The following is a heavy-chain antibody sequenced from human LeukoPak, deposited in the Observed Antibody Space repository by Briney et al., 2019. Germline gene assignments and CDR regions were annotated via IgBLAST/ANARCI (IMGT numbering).Heavy chain of an antibody. CDR3: ARGGYYYDSSGYSPPFDY. CDR2: ISSNGGST. CDR1: GFTFSSYA. J-gene: IGHJ4*02. Sequence: GGSLRLSCAASGFTFSSYAMHWVHQAPGKGLEYVSAISSNGGSTYYANSVKGRFTISRDNSKNTLYLQMGSLRAEDMAVYYCARGGYYYDSSGYSPPFDYWGQGTLVTVSS. V-gene: IGHV3-64*01. D-gene: IGHD3-22*01.